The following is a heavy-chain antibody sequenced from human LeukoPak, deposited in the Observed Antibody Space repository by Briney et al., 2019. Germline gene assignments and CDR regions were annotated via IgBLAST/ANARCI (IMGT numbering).Heavy chain of an antibody. Sequence: SETLSLTCTVSGGSISSGSYYWSWIRQPAGKGLEWIGSIYHSGSTYYNPSLKSRVTISVDTSKDQFSLKLSSVTAADTAVYYCARNYGSGSYYKYTNYYFDYWGQGTLVTVSS. J-gene: IGHJ4*02. CDR2: IYHSGST. CDR3: ARNYGSGSYYKYTNYYFDY. CDR1: GGSISSGSYY. D-gene: IGHD3-10*01. V-gene: IGHV4-39*07.